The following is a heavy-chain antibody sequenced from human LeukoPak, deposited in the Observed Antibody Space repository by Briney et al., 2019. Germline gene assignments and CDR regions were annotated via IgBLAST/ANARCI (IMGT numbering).Heavy chain of an antibody. J-gene: IGHJ4*02. CDR3: ASGSYPFDY. Sequence: SETLSLTCAVYGGSFSGYYWSWIRQPPGKGLEWIGEINHSGSTNYNPSLKSRVTISVDTSKNLFSLKLSSVTAADTAVYYCASGSYPFDYWGQGTLVTVSS. CDR1: GGSFSGYY. V-gene: IGHV4-34*01. CDR2: INHSGST.